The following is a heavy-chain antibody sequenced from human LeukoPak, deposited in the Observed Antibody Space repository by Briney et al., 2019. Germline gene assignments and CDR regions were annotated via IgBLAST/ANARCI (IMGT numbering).Heavy chain of an antibody. D-gene: IGHD6-19*01. CDR3: AKDRGKQWPNWYFDV. CDR2: IGGSGGSI. J-gene: IGHJ2*01. CDR1: GFTFSTYA. Sequence: GGSLRLSCAASGFTFSTYAMSWVRQAPGKGLEWVSTIGGSGGSIYYADPVKGQLTISRDNSKNTLYLQMSSLRAEDTAVYYCAKDRGKQWPNWYFDVWGRGTLVTVSS. V-gene: IGHV3-23*01.